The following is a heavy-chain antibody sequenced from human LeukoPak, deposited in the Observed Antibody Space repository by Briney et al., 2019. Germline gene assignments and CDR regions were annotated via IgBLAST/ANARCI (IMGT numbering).Heavy chain of an antibody. CDR2: ISAYNGNT. CDR3: AKNYDGSGSYYPFDY. Sequence: ASVKVSCKASGYTFTSYGISWVRQAPGQGLEWMGWISAYNGNTNYAQKLQGRVTMTTDTSTSTAYMELRSLRSDDTAVYYCAKNYDGSGSYYPFDYWGQGTLVTVSS. D-gene: IGHD3-10*01. J-gene: IGHJ4*02. CDR1: GYTFTSYG. V-gene: IGHV1-18*01.